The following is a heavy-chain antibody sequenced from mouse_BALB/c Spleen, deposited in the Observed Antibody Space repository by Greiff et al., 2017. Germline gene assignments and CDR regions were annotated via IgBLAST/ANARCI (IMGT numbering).Heavy chain of an antibody. J-gene: IGHJ4*01. CDR1: GFTFSSFG. CDR2: ISSGSSTI. V-gene: IGHV5-17*02. Sequence: EVKVVESGGGLVQPGGSRKLSCAASGFTFSSFGMHWVRQAPEKGLEWVAYISSGSSTIYYADTVKGRFTISRDNPKNTLFLQMTSLRSEDTAMYYCARSAGAMDYWGQGTSVTVSS. CDR3: ARSAGAMDY.